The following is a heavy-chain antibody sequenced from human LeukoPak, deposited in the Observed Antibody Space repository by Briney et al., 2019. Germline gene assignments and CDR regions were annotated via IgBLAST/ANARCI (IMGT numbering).Heavy chain of an antibody. CDR3: AKNGRDDHDKYFFDF. CDR1: GFIFRNYA. V-gene: IGHV3-23*01. D-gene: IGHD3-9*01. CDR2: ISGSGVGT. J-gene: IGHJ4*02. Sequence: GGSLRLSCAGSGFIFRNYAMSWVRQAPGMGLEWVSAISGSGVGTNYADSVKGRYTISRDNSKNTLYLQMNSLRAEDTAVYYCAKNGRDDHDKYFFDFWGQGTQVTVSS.